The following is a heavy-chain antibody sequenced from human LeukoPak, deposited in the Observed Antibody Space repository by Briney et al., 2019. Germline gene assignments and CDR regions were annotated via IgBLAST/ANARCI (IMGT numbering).Heavy chain of an antibody. CDR3: ARKAWSGYYYDY. D-gene: IGHD3-22*01. Sequence: ASVKVSCKASGYTFTSYYMHWVRQAPGQGLEWMGIINPSGGSTSYAQKFQGRVTMTRDTSTSTVYKELSSLRSEDTAVYYCARKAWSGYYYDYWGQGTLVTVSS. CDR2: INPSGGST. V-gene: IGHV1-46*01. J-gene: IGHJ4*02. CDR1: GYTFTSYY.